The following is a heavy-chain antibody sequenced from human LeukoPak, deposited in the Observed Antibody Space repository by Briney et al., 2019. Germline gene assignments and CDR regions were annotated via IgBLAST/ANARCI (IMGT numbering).Heavy chain of an antibody. V-gene: IGHV1-8*01. CDR2: MNPNSGNT. J-gene: IGHJ4*02. Sequence: ASVKVSCKASGYTFTSYDINWARQATGQGLEWMGWMNPNSGNTGYAQKFQGRVTMTRNTSISTAYMELSSLRSEDTAVYYCARGYYDSSGYRLFDYWGQGTLVTVSS. CDR3: ARGYYDSSGYRLFDY. D-gene: IGHD3-22*01. CDR1: GYTFTSYD.